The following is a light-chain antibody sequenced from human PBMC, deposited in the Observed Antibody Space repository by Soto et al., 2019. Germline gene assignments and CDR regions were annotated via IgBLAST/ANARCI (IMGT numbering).Light chain of an antibody. V-gene: IGLV2-14*01. J-gene: IGLJ3*02. Sequence: QSVLTQPASVSGSPGLSITISCTGTSSDVGAYNYVSWFQQHPGKAPKLMIFEVSNRPSGVSNRFSGSKSGNTASLTISGLQAEDEADYYCSAYTTSSSWLFGGGTK. CDR3: SAYTTSSSWL. CDR2: EVS. CDR1: SSDVGAYNY.